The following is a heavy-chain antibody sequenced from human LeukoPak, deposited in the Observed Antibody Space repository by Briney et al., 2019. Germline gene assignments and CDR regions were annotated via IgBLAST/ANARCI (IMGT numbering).Heavy chain of an antibody. D-gene: IGHD2-2*01. CDR2: ISSSSSYI. J-gene: IGHJ5*02. V-gene: IGHV3-21*01. CDR1: GFTFSNAW. Sequence: GGSLRLSCAAAGFTFSNAWMSWVRQAPGKGLEWVSSISSSSSYIYYADSVKGRFTISRDNAKNSLYLQMNSLRAEDTAVYYCARLLRGYCSSTSCSPYSWFDPWGQGTLVTVSS. CDR3: ARLLRGYCSSTSCSPYSWFDP.